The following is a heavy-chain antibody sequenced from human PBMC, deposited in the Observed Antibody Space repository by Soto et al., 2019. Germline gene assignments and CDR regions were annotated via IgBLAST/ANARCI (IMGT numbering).Heavy chain of an antibody. D-gene: IGHD5-18*01. V-gene: IGHV4-34*01. CDR1: GGSFSGYY. CDR3: ARGAWGYSYGWGRNWFDP. Sequence: QVQLQQWGAGLLKPSETLSLTCAVYGGSFSGYYWSWIRRPPGKGLEWIGEINHSGSTNYNPSLKSRVTISVDTSKNQFSLKLSSVTAADTAVYYCARGAWGYSYGWGRNWFDPWGQGTLVTVSS. J-gene: IGHJ5*02. CDR2: INHSGST.